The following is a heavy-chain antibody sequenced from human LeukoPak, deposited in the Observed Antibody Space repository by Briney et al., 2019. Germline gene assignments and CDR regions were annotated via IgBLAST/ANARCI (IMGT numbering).Heavy chain of an antibody. CDR1: GGSFSGYY. CDR2: INHSGST. V-gene: IGHV4-34*01. Sequence: SETLSLTCAVYGGSFSGYYWNWIRHPPGKGLEWIGEINHSGSTNYNPSLKSRVTISVDTSKNQFSLKLSSVTAADTAVYYCARRLYSGSYPYLAFDIWGQGTMVTVSS. D-gene: IGHD1-26*01. CDR3: ARRLYSGSYPYLAFDI. J-gene: IGHJ3*02.